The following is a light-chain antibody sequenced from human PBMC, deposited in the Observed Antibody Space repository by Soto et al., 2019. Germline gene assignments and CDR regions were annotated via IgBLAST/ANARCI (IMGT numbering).Light chain of an antibody. CDR3: QQSYSTPRLT. CDR2: AAS. Sequence: DIRMTQSPSSLCASVGDRVTITCRASLSISIYLNWYQQKPGKAPKFLIYAASSLQSGVPSRFSGSGSGTDFTLTISSLQPEDFATYYCQQSYSTPRLTFGGGTKVEIK. J-gene: IGKJ4*01. CDR1: LSISIY. V-gene: IGKV1-39*01.